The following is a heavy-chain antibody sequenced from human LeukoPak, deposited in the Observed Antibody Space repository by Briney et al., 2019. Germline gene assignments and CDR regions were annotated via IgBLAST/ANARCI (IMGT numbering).Heavy chain of an antibody. CDR3: ARDRGGWYNFDY. V-gene: IGHV1-2*02. D-gene: IGHD6-19*01. J-gene: IGHJ4*02. CDR2: INPSSGVT. Sequence: ASVKVSCKASGYTFTGYYMHWVRQAPGQGPEWMGWINPSSGVTNYAQKFQGKVTMTRDTSISTAYMELSSLTSDDTAVYYCARDRGGWYNFDYWGQGTLITVSS. CDR1: GYTFTGYY.